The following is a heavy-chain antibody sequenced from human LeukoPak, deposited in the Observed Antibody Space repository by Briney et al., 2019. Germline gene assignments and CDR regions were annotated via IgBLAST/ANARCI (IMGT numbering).Heavy chain of an antibody. CDR2: ISNSGGST. V-gene: IGHV3-23*01. J-gene: IGHJ3*02. CDR3: AMKYYYGSGSDSDDAFDI. D-gene: IGHD3-10*01. CDR1: GFTFSSYA. Sequence: GGSLRLSCAASGFTFSSYAMSWVRQAPGKGLEWVSAISNSGGSTYYADSLKGRFAISRDNSKNTLYLQMNSLRAEDTAVYYCAMKYYYGSGSDSDDAFDIWGQGTMVTVSS.